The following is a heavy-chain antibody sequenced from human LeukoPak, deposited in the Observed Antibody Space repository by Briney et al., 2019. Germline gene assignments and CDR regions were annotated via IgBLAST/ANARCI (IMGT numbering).Heavy chain of an antibody. D-gene: IGHD3-16*02. J-gene: IGHJ4*02. CDR3: ARASYDYVWGSYRDYFDY. CDR2: IIPILGRA. CDR1: GGTFSSYA. V-gene: IGHV1-69*04. Sequence: ASVKVSCKASGGTFSSYAISWGRQAPGQGPEWMGRIIPILGRANYAQKFQGRVTITADKSTSTAYMELSSLRSEDTAVCYCARASYDYVWGSYRDYFDYWGQGTLVTVSS.